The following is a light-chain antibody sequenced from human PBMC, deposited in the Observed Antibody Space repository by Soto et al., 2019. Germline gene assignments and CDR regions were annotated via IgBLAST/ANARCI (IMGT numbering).Light chain of an antibody. V-gene: IGKV4-1*01. CDR2: WAS. CDR1: QSVLHSSNNKNY. CDR3: QQYYSTPT. Sequence: DIVMTQSPDSLAVSLGERATVKCKSSQSVLHSSNNKNYLAWYQQKPRQPPKLLIYWASTRESGVPDRFSGSGSGTDFTLTISSLQAEDVAVYYCQQYYSTPTFGQGTKVDIK. J-gene: IGKJ1*01.